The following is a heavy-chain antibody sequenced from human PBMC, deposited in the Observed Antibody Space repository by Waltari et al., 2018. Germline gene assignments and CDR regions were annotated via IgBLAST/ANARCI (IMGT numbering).Heavy chain of an antibody. Sequence: QVQLQQWGAGLLKPSETLSLTCAVYGGSFSGYYWSWLRQPPGKGLEWIGEINHSGSTNYNPSLKSRVTISVDTSKNQFSLKLSSVTAADTAVYYCARDRYCSSTSCYDWFAYYYYGMDVWGQGTTVTVSS. D-gene: IGHD2-2*01. J-gene: IGHJ6*02. CDR1: GGSFSGYY. CDR2: INHSGST. CDR3: ARDRYCSSTSCYDWFAYYYYGMDV. V-gene: IGHV4-34*01.